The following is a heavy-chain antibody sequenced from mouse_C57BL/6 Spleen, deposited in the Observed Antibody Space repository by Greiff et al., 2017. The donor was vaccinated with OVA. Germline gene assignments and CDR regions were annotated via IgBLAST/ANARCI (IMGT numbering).Heavy chain of an antibody. D-gene: IGHD1-1*01. CDR2: IDPSDSYT. CDR1: GYTFTSYW. Sequence: VQLQQPGAELVMPGASVKLSCKASGYTFTSYWMHWVKQRPGQGLEWIGEIDPSDSYTNYNQQFKGKSTLTVDKSSSTAYMQLSSLTSEDSAVYYCARTGGSSFHFDYWGQGTTLTVSS. CDR3: ARTGGSSFHFDY. V-gene: IGHV1-69*01. J-gene: IGHJ2*01.